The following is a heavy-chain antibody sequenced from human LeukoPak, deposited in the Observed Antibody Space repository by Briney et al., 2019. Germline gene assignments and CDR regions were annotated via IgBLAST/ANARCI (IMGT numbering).Heavy chain of an antibody. V-gene: IGHV3-30*02. CDR1: GFTFTMYG. D-gene: IGHD2-15*01. CDR2: LRYDGSNK. Sequence: GGSLRLSCAASGFTFTMYGMHWVRHTPGKGLEWVAFLRYDGSNKYYADSVKGRFTISRDNSKNTLYLQMNSLRAEDTAVYYCAKEQVVVAATRLGYDAFDIWGQGTMVTVSS. CDR3: AKEQVVVAATRLGYDAFDI. J-gene: IGHJ3*02.